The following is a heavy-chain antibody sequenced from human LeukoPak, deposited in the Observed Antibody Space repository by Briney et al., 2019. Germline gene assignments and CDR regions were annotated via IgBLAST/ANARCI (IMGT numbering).Heavy chain of an antibody. Sequence: GGSLRLSCAASGFSFSDYYMSWVRQAPEEGLEWLSYISRSSDYKNYADCMKGRFTISRDNAKNSVYLQMNRLRAEDTAVYYCARQGLYDSSDFWTFQHWGQGTLVTVSS. J-gene: IGHJ1*01. CDR1: GFSFSDYY. V-gene: IGHV3-11*06. CDR2: ISRSSDYK. CDR3: ARQGLYDSSDFWTFQH. D-gene: IGHD3/OR15-3a*01.